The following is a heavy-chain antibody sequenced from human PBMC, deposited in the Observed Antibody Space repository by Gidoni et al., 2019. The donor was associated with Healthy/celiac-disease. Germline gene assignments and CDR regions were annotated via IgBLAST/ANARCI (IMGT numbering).Heavy chain of an antibody. CDR3: VKDLLGSDRFLEWFGGGYGMDV. CDR2: ISSNGGST. Sequence: EVQLVESGGGLVQPGGSLRLSCSASGFTFSSYAMHWVRQAPGKGLEYVSAISSNGGSTYYADSVKGRFTISRDNSKNTLYLQMSSLRAEDTAVYYCVKDLLGSDRFLEWFGGGYGMDVWGQGTTVTVSS. J-gene: IGHJ6*02. CDR1: GFTFSSYA. V-gene: IGHV3-64D*08. D-gene: IGHD3-3*01.